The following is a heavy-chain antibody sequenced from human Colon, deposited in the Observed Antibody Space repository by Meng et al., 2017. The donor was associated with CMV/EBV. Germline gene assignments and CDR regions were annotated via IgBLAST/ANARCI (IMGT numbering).Heavy chain of an antibody. CDR1: GFSLETYGVG. CDR3: SRRRTSVPFDY. Sequence: QITLKESGPTLVKPTQTLTLTCTLSGFSLETYGVGVGWIRQPPGKAPEWVALIYWDDDKRYNPSLENRLRIAKDTSKNQVVLTMTNMGPVDTATYYCSRRRTSVPFDYWGQGILVTVSS. CDR2: IYWDDDK. J-gene: IGHJ4*02. D-gene: IGHD2-2*01. V-gene: IGHV2-5*02.